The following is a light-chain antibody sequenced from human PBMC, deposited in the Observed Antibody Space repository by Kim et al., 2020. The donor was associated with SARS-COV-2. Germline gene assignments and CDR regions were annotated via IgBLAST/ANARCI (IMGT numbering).Light chain of an antibody. Sequence: ASVGDRVNITCRASQSIVVWLAWYQQKPEKAPKLVIYKASSLESGVPSRFSGSGSGTEFTLTISSLHPDDLGTYFCQQYSNYPLTFGGGTKVDIK. CDR2: KAS. V-gene: IGKV1-5*03. CDR3: QQYSNYPLT. CDR1: QSIVVW. J-gene: IGKJ4*01.